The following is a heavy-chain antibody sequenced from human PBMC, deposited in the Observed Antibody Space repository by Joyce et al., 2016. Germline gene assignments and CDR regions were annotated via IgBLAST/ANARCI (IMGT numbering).Heavy chain of an antibody. V-gene: IGHV3-53*01. D-gene: IGHD6-19*01. Sequence: LSCAASGFTVSGNYMGWVRQAPGKGLEWVSGNFSGGTTHYADSAEGRFTISRDNPKNTLYLQMNTVRAEDSAIYYCARVVSDTRGWYHFDYWGQGTLVTVSS. CDR3: ARVVSDTRGWYHFDY. J-gene: IGHJ4*02. CDR1: GFTVSGNY. CDR2: NFSGGTT.